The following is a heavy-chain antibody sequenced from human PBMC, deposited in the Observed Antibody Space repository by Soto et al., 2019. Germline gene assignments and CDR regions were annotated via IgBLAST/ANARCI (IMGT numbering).Heavy chain of an antibody. V-gene: IGHV3-23*01. CDR2: ISGSGGSK. J-gene: IGHJ3*02. D-gene: IGHD2-15*01. Sequence: EVQLLESGGGLVQPGGSLRLSCAASGFTFSSYAMSWVRQAPGKGLEWVSAISGSGGSKYYAASVKGRFTISRDNSKTTLYLQMNSLRAEDTAVYYCAKLLDIVVVVAAAFDIWGQGTMVTVSS. CDR3: AKLLDIVVVVAAAFDI. CDR1: GFTFSSYA.